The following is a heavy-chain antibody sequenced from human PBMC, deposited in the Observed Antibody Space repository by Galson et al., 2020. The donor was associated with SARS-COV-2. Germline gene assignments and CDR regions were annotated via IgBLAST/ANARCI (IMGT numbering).Heavy chain of an antibody. CDR2: INPSVSP. CDR3: ARVDGGYYYYAMDV. V-gene: IGHV4-61*02. J-gene: IGHJ6*02. CDR1: GVSVNSGYF. Sequence: SETLSLTCTVSGVSVNSGYFWTWIRQSAEKGLAWIGRINPSVSPNYNPSLESRVTISVDTSKNQFSLKSTSVTAADTAVYYCARVDGGYYYYAMDVWGQGTTVTVSS.